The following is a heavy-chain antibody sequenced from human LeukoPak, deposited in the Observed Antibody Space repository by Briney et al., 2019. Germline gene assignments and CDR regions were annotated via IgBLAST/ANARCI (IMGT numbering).Heavy chain of an antibody. CDR1: GYTFTSYY. Sequence: ASVKVSCKASGYTFTSYYMHWVRQAPGQGLEWMGVINPSGGGTSYAQKFQGRVTMTRDTSTSTVYMELSTLRSEDTALYYCARGYCSGATCYFDYWGQGTLVTVSS. D-gene: IGHD2-15*01. CDR2: INPSGGGT. V-gene: IGHV1-46*01. J-gene: IGHJ4*02. CDR3: ARGYCSGATCYFDY.